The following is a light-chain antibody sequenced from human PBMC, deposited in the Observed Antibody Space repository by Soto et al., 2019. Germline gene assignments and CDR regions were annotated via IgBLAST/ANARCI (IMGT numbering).Light chain of an antibody. J-gene: IGKJ1*01. CDR1: QSIGRW. Sequence: DIQMTQSPSTLSAFVGDRVTLTCRASQSIGRWLAWYQQKPGKAPKLLIYDASSLESGVPSRLSCSGSGTEFTLTISSLQPDDFATYYGQQYNTYSPERTFGPGTKVDIK. CDR3: QQYNTYSPERT. V-gene: IGKV1-5*01. CDR2: DAS.